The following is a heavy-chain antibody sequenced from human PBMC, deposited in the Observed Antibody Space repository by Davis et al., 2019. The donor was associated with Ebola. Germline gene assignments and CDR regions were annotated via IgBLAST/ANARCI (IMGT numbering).Heavy chain of an antibody. Sequence: PGGSLRLSFPASGFTFSDYAMSWVRQAPGKGLEWVSAISGSGFSTYYTASVKGRFTISRDNSKNTLYLQMNSLRAEDTAVYYCTKDARRTDYIWGTSRPRWFDPWGQGTLVTVSS. V-gene: IGHV3-23*01. CDR1: GFTFSDYA. J-gene: IGHJ5*02. CDR2: ISGSGFST. D-gene: IGHD3-16*02. CDR3: TKDARRTDYIWGTSRPRWFDP.